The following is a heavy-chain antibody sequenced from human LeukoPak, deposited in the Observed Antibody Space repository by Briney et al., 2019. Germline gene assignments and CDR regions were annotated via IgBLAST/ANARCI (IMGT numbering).Heavy chain of an antibody. V-gene: IGHV3-23*01. CDR3: AKRRAEGPNDDDY. Sequence: GGSLRLSRAASGFTLSTYAMGSVRQDAGKGLEWVSVISSSGRTTYYADSVKGRFTISRDNSKNTLYLQMNSLRAEDTAVYYCAKRRAEGPNDDDYWGQGTVVPVSS. CDR1: GFTLSTYA. D-gene: IGHD1-1*01. CDR2: ISSSGRTT. J-gene: IGHJ4*02.